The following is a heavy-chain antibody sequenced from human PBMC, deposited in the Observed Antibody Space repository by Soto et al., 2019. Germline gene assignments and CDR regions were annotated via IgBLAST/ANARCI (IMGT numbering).Heavy chain of an antibody. J-gene: IGHJ5*02. CDR2: IYYSGST. D-gene: IGHD3-10*01. CDR3: ARQYYYGSGSYSRGWFDP. CDR1: GGSISSYY. Sequence: PSETLSLTCTVSGGSISSYYWSWIRQPPGKGLEWIGYIYYSGSTNYNPSLKSRVTISVDTSKNQFSLKLSSVTAADTAVYYCARQYYYGSGSYSRGWFDPWGQGTLVTVS. V-gene: IGHV4-59*08.